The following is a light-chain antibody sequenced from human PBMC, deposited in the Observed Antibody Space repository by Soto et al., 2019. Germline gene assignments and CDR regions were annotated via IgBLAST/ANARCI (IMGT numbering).Light chain of an antibody. J-gene: IGKJ2*01. CDR3: QQTYTTPYT. V-gene: IGKV1-39*01. CDR1: QSINSY. Sequence: DIPMTQSPSSLSASVGDRVTVSCRASQSINSYLNWYQQKPGKAPTLLIYSASSVEEGVPSRFSGSGSGTEFTLTISSLQPEDFATYSCQQTYTTPYTFGQGTKLEIK. CDR2: SAS.